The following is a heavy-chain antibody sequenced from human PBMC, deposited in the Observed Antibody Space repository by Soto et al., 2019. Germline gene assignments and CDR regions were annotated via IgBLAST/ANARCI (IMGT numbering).Heavy chain of an antibody. CDR1: GFTFSSSP. CDR2: IRGSTDST. J-gene: IGHJ4*02. CDR3: EKKGGYGDFGIYFDY. Sequence: GGSLRLSCTASGFTFSSSPMTWVRQAPGKGLEWVSTIRGSTDSTYYADSVKGRLTISRDNSKNTLYLQMNSLRAEDTAVYYCEKKGGYGDFGIYFDYWGQGTLVTVSS. D-gene: IGHD4-17*01. V-gene: IGHV3-23*01.